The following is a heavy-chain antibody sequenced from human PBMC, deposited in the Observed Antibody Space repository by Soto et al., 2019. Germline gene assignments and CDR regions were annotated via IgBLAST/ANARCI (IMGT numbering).Heavy chain of an antibody. J-gene: IGHJ4*02. CDR2: IKQDGSEK. V-gene: IGHV3-7*05. Sequence: GSLRLSCAASGFTFSSYWMSWVRQAPGKGLEWVANIKQDGSEKYYVDSVKGRFTISRDNAKNSLYLQMNSLRADDTAVYYCARISLWFGELTAVDDWGQGTLVSVSS. CDR1: GFTFSSYW. D-gene: IGHD3-10*01. CDR3: ARISLWFGELTAVDD.